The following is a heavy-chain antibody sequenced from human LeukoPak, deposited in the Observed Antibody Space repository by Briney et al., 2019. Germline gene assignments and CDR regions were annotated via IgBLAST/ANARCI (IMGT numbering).Heavy chain of an antibody. J-gene: IGHJ6*02. CDR2: IKQDGSEK. CDR1: TFTFSSYW. V-gene: IGHV3-7*05. Sequence: PGGSLRLSCAASTFTFSSYWMTWVRQAPGKGLEWVANIKQDGSEKYYVDSVKGRFSISRDNAKNSLFLQMNSLRAEDTAVYYCARVRFSSFDIWGQGTTVTVSS. CDR3: ARVRFSSFDI. D-gene: IGHD6-13*01.